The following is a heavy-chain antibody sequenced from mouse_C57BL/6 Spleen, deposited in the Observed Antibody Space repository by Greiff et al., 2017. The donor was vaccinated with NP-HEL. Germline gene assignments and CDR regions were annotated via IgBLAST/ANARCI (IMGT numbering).Heavy chain of an antibody. CDR3: ARDSSGFYAMDY. CDR2: IYPGDGGT. CDR1: GYAFSSSW. V-gene: IGHV1-82*01. J-gene: IGHJ4*01. D-gene: IGHD3-2*02. Sequence: VQLQQSGPELVKPGSSVKISCKASGYAFSSSWMNWVKQRPGKGLEWIGRIYPGDGGTNYNGKFKGKATLTADKSSSTAYMQLSSLTSEDSAVYFCARDSSGFYAMDYWGQGTSVTVSS.